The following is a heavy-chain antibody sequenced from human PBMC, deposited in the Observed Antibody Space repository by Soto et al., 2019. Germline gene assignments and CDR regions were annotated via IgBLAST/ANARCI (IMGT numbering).Heavy chain of an antibody. D-gene: IGHD3-22*01. CDR2: ISASGASA. Sequence: EVQLLESGGGLAQPGGSLRLSCAASGFTFSTYEMSWVRQAPGKGLEWVSGISASGASAYYAESVKGRLTISRENSKNTLYMEMKNLRAEDTAVYYCANHYYDGSGYAANAFHIWGQGTMVTVSS. V-gene: IGHV3-23*01. CDR3: ANHYYDGSGYAANAFHI. CDR1: GFTFSTYE. J-gene: IGHJ3*02.